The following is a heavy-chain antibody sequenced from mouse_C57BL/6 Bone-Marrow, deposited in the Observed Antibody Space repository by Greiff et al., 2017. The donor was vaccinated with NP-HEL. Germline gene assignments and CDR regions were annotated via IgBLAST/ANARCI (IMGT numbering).Heavy chain of an antibody. Sequence: QVHVKQSGAELVKPGASVKISCKASGYAFSSYWMNWVKQRPGKGLEWIGQIYPGDGDTNYNGKFKGKATLTADKSSSTAYMQLSSLTSEDSAVYFCASYCYSSSYGFGYWGQGTTLTGSS. CDR2: IYPGDGDT. D-gene: IGHD1-1*01. J-gene: IGHJ2*01. CDR3: ASYCYSSSYGFGY. V-gene: IGHV1-80*01. CDR1: GYAFSSYW.